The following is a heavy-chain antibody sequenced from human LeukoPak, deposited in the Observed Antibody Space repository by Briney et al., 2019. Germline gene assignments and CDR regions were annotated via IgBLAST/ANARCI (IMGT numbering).Heavy chain of an antibody. CDR2: ISWDGGST. V-gene: IGHV3-43D*03. CDR3: AKDPGGSDYYYGMDV. J-gene: IGHJ6*02. Sequence: PGGSLRLSCAASGFTFDDYAMHWVRQAPGKGLEWVSLISWDGGSTYYADSVKGRFTISRDNSKNSLYLQMNSLRAEDTALYYCAKDPGGSDYYYGMDVWGQGTTVTVSS. CDR1: GFTFDDYA. D-gene: IGHD3-10*01.